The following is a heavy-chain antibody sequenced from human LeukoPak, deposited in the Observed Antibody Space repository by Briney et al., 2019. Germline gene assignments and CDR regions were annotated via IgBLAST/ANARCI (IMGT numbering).Heavy chain of an antibody. D-gene: IGHD6-19*01. CDR1: GFTFSSCE. Sequence: GGSLRLSCAASGFTFSSCEMNWVRQAPGKGLEWVSYISSSGSTIYYADSVKGRFTISRDNAKNSLYLQMNSLRAEDTAVYYCARGQGSAAVAGDSDYWGQGTLVTVSS. V-gene: IGHV3-48*03. CDR3: ARGQGSAAVAGDSDY. J-gene: IGHJ4*02. CDR2: ISSSGSTI.